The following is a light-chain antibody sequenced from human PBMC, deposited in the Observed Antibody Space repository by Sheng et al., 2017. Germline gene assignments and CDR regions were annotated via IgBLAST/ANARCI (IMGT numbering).Light chain of an antibody. CDR3: QQYNRYST. V-gene: IGKV1-5*03. CDR2: KAS. J-gene: IGKJ2*01. Sequence: DIQMTQSPSTLSASAGDRVTITCRASQSIGSWLAWYQQKPGKAPKLLIYKASNLESGVPSRFSGRGSGTEFTLTISSLQPDDFASYYCQQYNRYSTFGQGTKLEI. CDR1: QSIGSW.